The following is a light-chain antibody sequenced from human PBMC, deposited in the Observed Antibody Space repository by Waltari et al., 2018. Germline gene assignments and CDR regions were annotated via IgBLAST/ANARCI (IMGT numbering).Light chain of an antibody. CDR2: GAS. Sequence: SPGEIATLSCRASQSVSRSLAWYQQKPGQAPRLLIYGASSRATGVPDRFSGSGSGTDFSLTISRLEPEDFAVYYCQHYVRLPVSFGQGTKVEIK. V-gene: IGKV3-20*01. CDR3: QHYVRLPVS. J-gene: IGKJ1*01. CDR1: QSVSRS.